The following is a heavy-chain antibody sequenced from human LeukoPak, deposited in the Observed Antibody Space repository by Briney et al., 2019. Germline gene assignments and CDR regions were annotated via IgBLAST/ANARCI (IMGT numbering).Heavy chain of an antibody. CDR2: ISAYNGNT. V-gene: IGHV1-18*01. CDR1: GYTFSSYG. Sequence: ASVKVSCKTSGYTFSSYGISWVRQAPGQGLEWMGWISAYNGNTNYAQKLQGRVSMTTDTPTSTAYMELRSLRSDDTAVYYCARVGINYDFLTGYPQGLNFFDYWGQGTLVTVSS. CDR3: ARVGINYDFLTGYPQGLNFFDY. D-gene: IGHD3-9*01. J-gene: IGHJ4*02.